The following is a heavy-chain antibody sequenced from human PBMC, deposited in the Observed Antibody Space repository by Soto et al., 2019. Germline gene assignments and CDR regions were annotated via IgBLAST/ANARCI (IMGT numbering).Heavy chain of an antibody. CDR1: GYTFTSYD. CDR3: ARHYIVVVPAAGARYYMDV. V-gene: IGHV1-8*01. Sequence: ASVKVSCKASGYTFTSYDINWVRQATGQGLEWMGWMNPNSGNTGYAQKFQGRVTMTRNTSISTAYMELSSLRSEDTAVYYCARHYIVVVPAAGARYYMDVWGKGNPGHRLL. D-gene: IGHD2-2*01. J-gene: IGHJ6*03. CDR2: MNPNSGNT.